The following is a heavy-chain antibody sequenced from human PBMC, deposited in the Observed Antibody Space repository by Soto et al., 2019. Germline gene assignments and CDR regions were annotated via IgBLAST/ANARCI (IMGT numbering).Heavy chain of an antibody. CDR1: GFTFSSYG. V-gene: IGHV3-30*18. D-gene: IGHD6-19*01. Sequence: VQLVESGGGVVQPGRSLRLSCAASGFTFSSYGMHWVRQAPGKGLEWVAVISYDGSNKYYADSVKGRFTISRDNSKNTLYLQMNSLRAEDTAVYYCAKDVSPRESGLIAVAGQLDYWGQGTLVTVSS. J-gene: IGHJ4*02. CDR3: AKDVSPRESGLIAVAGQLDY. CDR2: ISYDGSNK.